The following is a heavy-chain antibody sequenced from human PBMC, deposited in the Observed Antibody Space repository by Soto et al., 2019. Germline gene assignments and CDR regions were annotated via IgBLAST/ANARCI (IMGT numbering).Heavy chain of an antibody. CDR1: GYTLRRKW. J-gene: IGHJ5*02. Sequence: ESLETSCKASGYTLRRKWISLVRQMPGKCLECMGRIDPTDSYTNYNPSFQGHVTISVDKSSSTAYVQWNRLTASDTAMYYCATNLPPSGSSFFSWFDPWGQGTLVTVSS. D-gene: IGHD1-26*01. V-gene: IGHV5-10-1*01. CDR2: IDPTDSYT. CDR3: ATNLPPSGSSFFSWFDP.